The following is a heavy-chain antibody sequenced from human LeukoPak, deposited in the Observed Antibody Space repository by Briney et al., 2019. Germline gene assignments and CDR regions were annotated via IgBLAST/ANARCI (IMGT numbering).Heavy chain of an antibody. V-gene: IGHV4-31*03. CDR2: IYYSGTT. Sequence: PSETLSLTCTVSGGSISGGGNYWSWMRQHPGKGLEWIGYIYYSGTTYYNPSLKSRVTISLDTSKNQFSLKLNSVTATDTAVYYCATGGATSIDYWGQGTLVTVSS. CDR1: GGSISGGGNY. J-gene: IGHJ4*02. D-gene: IGHD1-26*01. CDR3: ATGGATSIDY.